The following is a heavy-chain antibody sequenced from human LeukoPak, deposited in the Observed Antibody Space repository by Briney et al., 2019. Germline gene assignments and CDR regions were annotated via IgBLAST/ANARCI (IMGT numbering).Heavy chain of an antibody. J-gene: IGHJ4*02. D-gene: IGHD4-23*01. CDR1: GFTFDDYA. V-gene: IGHV3-9*01. CDR2: ISWNSGSI. Sequence: GGSLRLSCAASGFTFDDYAMHWVRQAPGKGLEWVSGISWNSGSIGYADSVKGRFTISRDNAKNSLYLQMNSLRAEDTAVYYCAKERGGSTMITLPSDYWGQGTLVTVSS. CDR3: AKERGGSTMITLPSDY.